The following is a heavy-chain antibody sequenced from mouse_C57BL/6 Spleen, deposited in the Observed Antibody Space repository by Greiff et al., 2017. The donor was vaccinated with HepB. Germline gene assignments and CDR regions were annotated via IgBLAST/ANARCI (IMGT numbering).Heavy chain of an antibody. V-gene: IGHV1-64*01. CDR1: GYTFTSYW. Sequence: VQLQQPGAELVKPGASVKLSCKASGYTFTSYWMHWVKQRPGQGLEWIGMIHPNSGSTNFNEKFKSKATLTVDKSSSTAYMQLSSLTSEGSAVYYCARKEFHVDYWGQGTTLTVTS. J-gene: IGHJ2*01. CDR3: ARKEFHVDY. CDR2: IHPNSGST.